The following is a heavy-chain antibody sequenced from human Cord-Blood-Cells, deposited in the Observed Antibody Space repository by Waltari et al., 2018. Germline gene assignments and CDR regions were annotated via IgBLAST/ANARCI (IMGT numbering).Heavy chain of an antibody. J-gene: IGHJ6*02. CDR2: ISWNSGSI. V-gene: IGHV3-9*01. Sequence: VQLVESGGGLVQPGRSLRLSCAASGFTFEDYAMHWVRQAPGKGLEWVSGISWNSGSIGYADSVKGRFTISRDNAKNSLYLQMNSLRAEDTALYYCARQRGKMDVWGQGTTVTVSS. CDR1: GFTFEDYA. CDR3: ARQRGKMDV.